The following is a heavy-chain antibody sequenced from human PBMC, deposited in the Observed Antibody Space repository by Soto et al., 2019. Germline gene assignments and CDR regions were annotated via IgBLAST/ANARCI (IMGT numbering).Heavy chain of an antibody. CDR3: MRGGFTATTAVY. D-gene: IGHD6-25*01. Sequence: GVLRLSCSISGFTFSDSAIYWVRQAPGRGLEYVSAIGIYGAPTYYADSVKGRFTISRDQSKNTFLQMSSLRPEDTAVYFCMRGGFTATTAVYWGHGILVTVSS. CDR2: IGIYGAPT. V-gene: IGHV3-64D*06. J-gene: IGHJ4*01. CDR1: GFTFSDSA.